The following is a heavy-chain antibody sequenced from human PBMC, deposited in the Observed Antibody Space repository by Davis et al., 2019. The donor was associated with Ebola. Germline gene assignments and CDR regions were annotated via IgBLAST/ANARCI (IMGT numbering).Heavy chain of an antibody. CDR2: IWYDGSNK. J-gene: IGHJ6*03. CDR3: AKSSSTYMDV. D-gene: IGHD6-13*01. Sequence: GESLKISCAASGFTFSSYGMHWVRQAPGKGLEWVAVIWYDGSNKYYADSVKGRFTISRDNSKNTLYLQMNSLRAEDTAVYYCAKSSSTYMDVWGKGTTVTVSS. V-gene: IGHV3-30*02. CDR1: GFTFSSYG.